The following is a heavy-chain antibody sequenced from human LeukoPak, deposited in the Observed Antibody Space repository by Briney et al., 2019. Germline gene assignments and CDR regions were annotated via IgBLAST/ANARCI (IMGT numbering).Heavy chain of an antibody. CDR1: GYTFAGYY. Sequence: GASVKVSCKASGYTFAGYYVHWVRQAPGQGLEWMGWMNPNSGNTGYAQKFQGRVTMTRNTSISTAYMELSSLRSEDTAVYYCATTAPPIAVAGMMDVWGKGTTVTISS. J-gene: IGHJ6*04. CDR2: MNPNSGNT. CDR3: ATTAPPIAVAGMMDV. D-gene: IGHD6-19*01. V-gene: IGHV1-8*02.